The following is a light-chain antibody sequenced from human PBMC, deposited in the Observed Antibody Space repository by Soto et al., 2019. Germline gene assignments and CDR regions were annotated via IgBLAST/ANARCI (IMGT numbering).Light chain of an antibody. CDR2: QAS. CDR3: QQYSGSSP. V-gene: IGKV1-5*03. J-gene: IGKJ2*01. Sequence: DIQMTQSPSTLSASVGDRVTITCRASQSINIWLAWYQQKPGKAPKVLIHQASVLESGVPSRFSGSGSGTEFTLTISSLQPDDFATYYCQQYSGSSPFGQGTKVEIK. CDR1: QSINIW.